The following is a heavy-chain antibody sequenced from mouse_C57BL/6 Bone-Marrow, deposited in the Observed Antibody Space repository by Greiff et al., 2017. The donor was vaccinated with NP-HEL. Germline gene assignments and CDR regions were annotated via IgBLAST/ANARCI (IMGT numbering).Heavy chain of an antibody. Sequence: QVQLQQSGAELARPGASVKLSCKASGYTFTSYGISWVKQRTGQGLEWIGEIYPRSGNTYYNEKFKGKATLTADKSSSTAYMELRSLTSEDSAVYFCARGHYYGSSDYWGQGTTLTVSS. CDR2: IYPRSGNT. D-gene: IGHD1-1*01. V-gene: IGHV1-81*01. CDR1: GYTFTSYG. J-gene: IGHJ2*01. CDR3: ARGHYYGSSDY.